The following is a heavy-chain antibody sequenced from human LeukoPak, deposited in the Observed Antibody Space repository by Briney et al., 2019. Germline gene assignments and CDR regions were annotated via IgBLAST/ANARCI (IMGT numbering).Heavy chain of an antibody. V-gene: IGHV3-53*01. D-gene: IGHD1-26*01. CDR1: GFTVSSNY. CDR3: ASGIVGARALRY. Sequence: TGGSLRLSCAASGFTVSSNYMSWVRQAPGKGLEWVSVIYSGGSTYYADSVKGRFTISRDNSKNTLYLRMNSLRAEDTAVYYCASGIVGARALRYWGQGTLVTVSS. CDR2: IYSGGST. J-gene: IGHJ4*02.